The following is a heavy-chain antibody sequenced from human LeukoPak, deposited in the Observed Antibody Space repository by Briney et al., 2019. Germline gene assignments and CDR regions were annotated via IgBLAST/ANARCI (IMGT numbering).Heavy chain of an antibody. CDR1: GFTVSSNY. CDR3: ASAGNELLWFGELLSGAFDI. V-gene: IGHV3-66*01. CDR2: IYSGGST. Sequence: PGGSLRLSCAASGFTVSSNYMSWVRQAPGKGLEWVSVIYSGGSTYYADSVKGRFTISRDNSRNTLYLQMNSLRAEDTAVYYCASAGNELLWFGELLSGAFDIWGQGTMVTVSS. D-gene: IGHD3-10*01. J-gene: IGHJ3*02.